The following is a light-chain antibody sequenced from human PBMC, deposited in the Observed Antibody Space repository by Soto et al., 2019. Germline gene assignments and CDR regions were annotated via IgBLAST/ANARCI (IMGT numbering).Light chain of an antibody. CDR1: QSISSY. CDR3: QRGYSPPGT. J-gene: IGKJ1*01. CDR2: AAS. V-gene: IGKV1-39*01. Sequence: DIQMTQSPSSLSASVGDRVTITCRASQSISSYLNWYQQKPGKAPKLLIYAASSLQSGVPSRFGGSEPGPYFPLPIGSLQPEDFATYYWQRGYSPPGTLAQGTRVEIK.